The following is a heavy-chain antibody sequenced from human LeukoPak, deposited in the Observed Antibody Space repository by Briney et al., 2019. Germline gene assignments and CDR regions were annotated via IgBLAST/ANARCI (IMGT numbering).Heavy chain of an antibody. CDR1: GGSISRSRYY. CDR3: ARDSTNDAFDI. CDR2: IYYSGST. Sequence: SETLSLTCTVSGGSISRSRYYWGWIRQPPGKGLEWIGSIYYSGSTYYNPSLKSRVTISVDTSKNQFSLKLSSVTAADTAVYYCARDSTNDAFDIWGQGTMVTVSS. D-gene: IGHD1-26*01. J-gene: IGHJ3*02. V-gene: IGHV4-39*07.